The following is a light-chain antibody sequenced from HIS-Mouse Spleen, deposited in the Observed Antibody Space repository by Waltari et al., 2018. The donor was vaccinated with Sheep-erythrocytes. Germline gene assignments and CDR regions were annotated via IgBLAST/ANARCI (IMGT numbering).Light chain of an antibody. CDR2: KAC. J-gene: IGKJ1*01. CDR1: QSISSW. Sequence: DIQMTQSPSTLSASVGDRVTITCRASQSISSWLAWYQQKPGKAPKLLIYKACSLESGVPSRFSGSESVTEFTLTISSLQPDDFATYYCQQYNSYLTFGQGTKVEIK. CDR3: QQYNSYLT. V-gene: IGKV1-5*03.